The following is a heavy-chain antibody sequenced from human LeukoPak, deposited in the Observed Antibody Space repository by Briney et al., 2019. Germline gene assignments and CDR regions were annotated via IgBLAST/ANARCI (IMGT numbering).Heavy chain of an antibody. D-gene: IGHD1-7*01. Sequence: WETLSLTCTVSGGSISSYYWSWIRQPPGKGLERSGYTYYSGSTNCSPPLQIRVSISVDSSKIQFSLDVGSVAAADAAVYYCAGGELMPAPEDYWGQGTLVTVSS. CDR1: GGSISSYY. CDR3: AGGELMPAPEDY. CDR2: TYYSGST. J-gene: IGHJ4*02. V-gene: IGHV4-59*12.